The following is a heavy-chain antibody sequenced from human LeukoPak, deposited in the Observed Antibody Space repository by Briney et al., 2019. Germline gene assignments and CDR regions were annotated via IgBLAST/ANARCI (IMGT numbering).Heavy chain of an antibody. D-gene: IGHD3-3*01. CDR2: ISASAGST. Sequence: PGGSLRLSCAASGFTFSSYSMNWVRQAPGKGLEWVSGISASAGSTKYADFVKGRFTISRDNSKNTLYLQMNSLRAEDTAVYYCAKQSNDFWDGYSAPPGFGMDVWGQGITVTVSS. CDR3: AKQSNDFWDGYSAPPGFGMDV. J-gene: IGHJ6*02. CDR1: GFTFSSYS. V-gene: IGHV3-23*01.